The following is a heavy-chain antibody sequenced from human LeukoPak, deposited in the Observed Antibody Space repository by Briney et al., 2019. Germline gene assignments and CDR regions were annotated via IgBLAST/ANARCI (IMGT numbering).Heavy chain of an antibody. CDR1: GCSISSYY. V-gene: IGHV4-59*01. CDR3: ARAHQYSSSWCNWFDP. CDR2: IYYSGST. J-gene: IGHJ5*02. Sequence: SETLSLTCTVSGCSISSYYWSWIRQPPGKGLEWIGYIYYSGSTNYNPSLKSRVTISVDTSKNQFSLKLSSVTAADTAVYYCARAHQYSSSWCNWFDPWGQGTLVTVSS. D-gene: IGHD6-13*01.